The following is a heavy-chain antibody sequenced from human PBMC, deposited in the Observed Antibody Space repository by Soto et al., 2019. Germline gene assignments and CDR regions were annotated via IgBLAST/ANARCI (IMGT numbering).Heavy chain of an antibody. CDR3: AKDSHWAIISPTLDY. Sequence: VHLWESGGGLVQPGGSLRLYCGASGFTFSSSAMSWVRQAPGKGLEWVSTFRESGGTTHYADPVKGRFTMARDTSRNMLFLQMNSLRAEDTAIYYCAKDSHWAIISPTLDYWGQGTLVIVSS. D-gene: IGHD2-2*01. CDR1: GFTFSSSA. CDR2: FRESGGTT. V-gene: IGHV3-23*01. J-gene: IGHJ4*02.